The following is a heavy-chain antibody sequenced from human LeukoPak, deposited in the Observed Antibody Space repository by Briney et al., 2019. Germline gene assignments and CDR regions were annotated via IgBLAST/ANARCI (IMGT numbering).Heavy chain of an antibody. CDR2: IWYDGSHQ. CDR3: ATDRNEGKYYDY. J-gene: IGHJ4*02. D-gene: IGHD2/OR15-2a*01. V-gene: IGHV3-30*02. Sequence: GSLRLSCVASGLKFRNYGMHWVRQAPGKGLEWVTFIWYDGSHQYYIDSVKGRFTVSRDNAKSTLYLQMDSLRAEDTAVYYCATDRNEGKYYDYWGQGTLVTVSS. CDR1: GLKFRNYG.